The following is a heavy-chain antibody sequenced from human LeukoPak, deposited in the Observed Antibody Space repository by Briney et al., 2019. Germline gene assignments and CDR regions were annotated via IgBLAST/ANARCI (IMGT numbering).Heavy chain of an antibody. CDR2: LYPSGST. D-gene: IGHD2-21*02. CDR1: GGSITGTTYY. J-gene: IGHJ5*02. Sequence: SETLSLTCTVSGGSITGTTYYWAWFRQPPGKGLEWIGSLYPSGSTYYSPSLKSRVSIFLDTSKSQLSLNVRSVTAADTAVHYCARRAGDWAVNWIDPWGQGTLVTVSS. CDR3: ARRAGDWAVNWIDP. V-gene: IGHV4-39*01.